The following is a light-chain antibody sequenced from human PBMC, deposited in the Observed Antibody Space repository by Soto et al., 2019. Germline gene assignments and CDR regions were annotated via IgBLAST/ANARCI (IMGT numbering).Light chain of an antibody. CDR2: GAS. Sequence: EIVLTQSPGTLSLSPGERATLSCRASQSVSSSYLAWYQQKPGQAPRLLIYGASSRATGIPDRFSGSGSGTDFNLTISRLEPEDFAVYYCQQDGRSPAFGGGTKVEIK. CDR1: QSVSSSY. V-gene: IGKV3-20*01. J-gene: IGKJ4*01. CDR3: QQDGRSPA.